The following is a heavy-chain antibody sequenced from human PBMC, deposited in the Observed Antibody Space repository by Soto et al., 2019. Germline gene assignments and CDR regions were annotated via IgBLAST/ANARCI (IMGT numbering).Heavy chain of an antibody. D-gene: IGHD2-8*01. J-gene: IGHJ5*02. V-gene: IGHV1-3*01. CDR1: GYTFTSYA. Sequence: QVQLVQSGAEVKKPGASVKVSCKASGYTFTSYAMHWVRQAPGQRLEWMGWINAGNGNTKYSQKFQGRVTITRDTSASTAYMELSSLRSEDTAVYYCARDPPYCTNGVCSPNWFDPWGQGTLVTVSS. CDR3: ARDPPYCTNGVCSPNWFDP. CDR2: INAGNGNT.